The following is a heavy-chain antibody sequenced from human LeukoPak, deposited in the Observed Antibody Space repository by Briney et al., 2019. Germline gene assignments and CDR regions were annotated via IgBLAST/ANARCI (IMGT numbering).Heavy chain of an antibody. D-gene: IGHD5-24*01. CDR3: ARDLGWLQFDY. Sequence: PGGSLRLSCAASGFTFSSEEMNWVRQAPGKGLEWVSSITTSGSFMSYADSVKGRFTISRDNARNSLFLQMNSLRAEDTAVYYCARDLGWLQFDYWGQGTLVTVSS. CDR2: ITTSGSFM. V-gene: IGHV3-48*03. J-gene: IGHJ4*02. CDR1: GFTFSSEE.